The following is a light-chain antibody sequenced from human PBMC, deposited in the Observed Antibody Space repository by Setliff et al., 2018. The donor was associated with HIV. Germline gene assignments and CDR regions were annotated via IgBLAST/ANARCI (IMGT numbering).Light chain of an antibody. Sequence: QSVLTQPPSASGTPGQRVTISCSGSSSNIASNYVFWYQHVPGTAPKLLIYTNNQRPSGVPDRFSGSKSGTSASLAISELRSEDEADYYCAAWDDSLSGYVFGTGTKVTV. CDR3: AAWDDSLSGYV. V-gene: IGLV1-47*01. J-gene: IGLJ1*01. CDR2: TNN. CDR1: SSNIASNY.